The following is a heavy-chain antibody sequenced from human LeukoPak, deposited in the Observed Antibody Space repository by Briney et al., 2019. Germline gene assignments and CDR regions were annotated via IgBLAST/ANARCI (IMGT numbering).Heavy chain of an antibody. V-gene: IGHV3-64*01. D-gene: IGHD5-18*01. J-gene: IGHJ4*02. CDR1: GFTFSSYA. CDR2: ISSNGGST. CDR3: ANLGAMASNDY. Sequence: GGSLRLSCAASGFTFSSYAMHWVRQAPGKGLEYVSAISSNGGSTYYANSVKGRFTISRDNSKNTLYLQMNSLRAEDTAVYYCANLGAMASNDYWGQGTLVTVSS.